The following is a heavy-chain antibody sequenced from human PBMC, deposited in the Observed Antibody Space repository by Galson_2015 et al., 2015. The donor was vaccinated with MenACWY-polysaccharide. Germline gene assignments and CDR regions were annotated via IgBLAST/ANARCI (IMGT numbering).Heavy chain of an antibody. CDR2: IKQDGSEK. J-gene: IGHJ4*02. CDR1: GFTFSTYW. D-gene: IGHD3-16*01. CDR3: ARDTLAVYTRWLPSYFDY. Sequence: SLRLSCAASGFTFSTYWMTWVRQAPGKGLEWVANIKQDGSEKYYVDSVKGRFTISRDNAKNSLYLQMNSLRAEDTAVYYCARDTLAVYTRWLPSYFDYWGQGTLVTVSS. V-gene: IGHV3-7*01.